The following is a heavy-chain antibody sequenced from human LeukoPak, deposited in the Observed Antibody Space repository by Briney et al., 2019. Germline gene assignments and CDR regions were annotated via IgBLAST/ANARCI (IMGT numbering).Heavy chain of an antibody. CDR3: AKGYNYAYEY. D-gene: IGHD5-18*01. J-gene: IGHJ4*02. CDR1: GFTFSSYG. V-gene: IGHV3-NL1*01. Sequence: PGGSLRLSCAASGFTFSSYGMHWVRQAPGKGLEWVSLIYSGGSTYYAASVKGRFTIFRDNSKNTLYLQMNSLRPEDTAVYYCAKGYNYAYEYWGQGTLVTVSS. CDR2: IYSGGST.